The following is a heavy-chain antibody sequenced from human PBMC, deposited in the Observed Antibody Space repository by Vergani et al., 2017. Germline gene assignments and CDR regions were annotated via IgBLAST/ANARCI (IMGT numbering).Heavy chain of an antibody. D-gene: IGHD6-13*01. CDR3: ATSRRYSSPWYFQH. Sequence: QVQLVQSGAEVKKPGASVKVSCKASGHTFTSYGISWVRQAPGQGLEWMGWISAYNGNTNYAQKLQGRVTMTTDKSTSTAYMELSSLRSEDTAVYYCATSRRYSSPWYFQHWGQGTLVTVSS. V-gene: IGHV1-18*01. J-gene: IGHJ1*01. CDR1: GHTFTSYG. CDR2: ISAYNGNT.